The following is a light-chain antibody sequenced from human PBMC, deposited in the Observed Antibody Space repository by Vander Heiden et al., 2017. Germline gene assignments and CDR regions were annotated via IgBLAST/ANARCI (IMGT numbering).Light chain of an antibody. CDR2: GAS. J-gene: IGKJ1*01. CDR3: QQYDKWPLT. V-gene: IGKV3-15*01. Sequence: EIVMTQSPATLSVSPGERATVSCRASQSLSGHLAWYQQTSGQAPRLLIHGASTRAAGIPARFSGSGSGTEFSLTISGLQSEDFAVYFCQQYDKWPLTFAQGTRVEIK. CDR1: QSLSGH.